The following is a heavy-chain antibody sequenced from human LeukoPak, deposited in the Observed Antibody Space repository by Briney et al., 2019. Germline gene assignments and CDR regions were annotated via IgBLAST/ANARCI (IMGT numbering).Heavy chain of an antibody. V-gene: IGHV4-34*01. CDR2: INHSGST. D-gene: IGHD3-10*01. J-gene: IGHJ4*02. Sequence: SETLSLTCAVYGGSFSGYYWSWLRQPPGKGLEWLGEINHSGSTNYNPSLKSRVTISVDTSKNQFSLKLSSVTAADTAVYYCARGVALVRGVHLDYWGQGTLVTVSS. CDR3: ARGVALVRGVHLDY. CDR1: GGSFSGYY.